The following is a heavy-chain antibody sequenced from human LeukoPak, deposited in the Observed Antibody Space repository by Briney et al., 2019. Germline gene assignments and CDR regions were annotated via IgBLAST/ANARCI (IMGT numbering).Heavy chain of an antibody. Sequence: SETLSLTCAVYGGSFSGYYWSWIRQPPGKGLEWIGEINHSGSTNYNPSLKSRVTISVDTSKNQFSLELSSVTAADTAVYYCARVGRYSSGRSYWYFDLWGRGTLVTVSS. V-gene: IGHV4-34*01. J-gene: IGHJ2*01. CDR1: GGSFSGYY. CDR3: ARVGRYSSGRSYWYFDL. CDR2: INHSGST. D-gene: IGHD6-19*01.